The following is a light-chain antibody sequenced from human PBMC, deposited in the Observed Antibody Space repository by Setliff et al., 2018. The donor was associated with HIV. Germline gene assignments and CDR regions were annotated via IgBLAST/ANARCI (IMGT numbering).Light chain of an antibody. Sequence: QSALTQPASVSGSPGQSITISCTGSSSDIGRYNLVSWYQQHPGKAPKLMIYQATKRPSGVSNRFSGSKSGNTASLTISGLPAEDEADYYCCSNTGSNTYVFGTGTKVTVL. CDR2: QAT. V-gene: IGLV2-23*01. CDR3: CSNTGSNTYV. CDR1: SSDIGRYNL. J-gene: IGLJ1*01.